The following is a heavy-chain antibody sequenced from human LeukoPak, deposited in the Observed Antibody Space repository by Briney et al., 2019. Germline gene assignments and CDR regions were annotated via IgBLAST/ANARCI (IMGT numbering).Heavy chain of an antibody. CDR3: ARANPRNDGIDY. J-gene: IGHJ4*02. V-gene: IGHV1-69*05. D-gene: IGHD4-23*01. CDR2: IIPIFGTA. CDR1: GGTFSSYA. Sequence: SVKVSCKASGGTFSSYAISWVRQAPGQGLEWMGGIIPIFGTANYAQKFQGRVTITTDESTSTAYMELSSLRSEDTAVYYCARANPRNDGIDYWGQGTLVTVSS.